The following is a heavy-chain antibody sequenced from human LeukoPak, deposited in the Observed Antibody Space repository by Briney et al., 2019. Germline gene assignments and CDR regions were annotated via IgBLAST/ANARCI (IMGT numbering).Heavy chain of an antibody. CDR2: ISYDGSNK. CDR1: GFTFSSYA. J-gene: IGHJ4*02. Sequence: GGSLRLSCAASGFTFSSYAMHWVRQAPGKGLEWVAVISYDGSNKYYADSVKGRFTISRDNSKNTLYLQMNSLRAEDTAVYYCVKGLVQTTMSYSVDYWGQGALVTVSS. CDR3: VKGLVQTTMSYSVDY. D-gene: IGHD1-1*01. V-gene: IGHV3-30-3*01.